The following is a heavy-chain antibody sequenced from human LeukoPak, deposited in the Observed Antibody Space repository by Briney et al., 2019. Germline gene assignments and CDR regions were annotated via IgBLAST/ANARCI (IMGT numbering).Heavy chain of an antibody. J-gene: IGHJ6*03. CDR3: ASLALKGGNSRYYYYYMDV. D-gene: IGHD4-23*01. CDR1: GGSFSGYY. CDR2: INHSGST. V-gene: IGHV4-34*01. Sequence: PSETLSLTCAVYGGSFSGYYWSWIRQPPGKGLEWIGEINHSGSTNYNPSLKSRVTISVDTSKNQFSLKLSSVTAADTAVYYCASLALKGGNSRYYYYYMDVWGKGTTVTISS.